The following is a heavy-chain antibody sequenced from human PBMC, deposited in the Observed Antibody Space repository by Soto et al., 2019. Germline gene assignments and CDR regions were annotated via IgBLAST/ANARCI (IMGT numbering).Heavy chain of an antibody. CDR3: ARGGSGSYWVGWFDP. D-gene: IGHD3-10*01. J-gene: IGHJ5*02. V-gene: IGHV1-18*01. CDR2: ISAYNGNT. Sequence: QVQLVQSGAEVKKPGASVKVSCKASGYTFTSYGISWVRQAPGQGLEWMGWISAYNGNTNYAQKLQGRVTMTTDTPPSTAYMELRSMRSADTAVHYCARGGSGSYWVGWFDPWGQGTLVTVSS. CDR1: GYTFTSYG.